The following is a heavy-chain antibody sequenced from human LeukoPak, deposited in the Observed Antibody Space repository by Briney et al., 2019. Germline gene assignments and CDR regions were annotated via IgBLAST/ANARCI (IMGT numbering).Heavy chain of an antibody. D-gene: IGHD2-15*01. CDR2: IYYSGST. CDR3: ATHPPRVCTGGSCSDY. V-gene: IGHV4-39*07. Sequence: SETLSLTCTVSGGSISSSSYYWGWIRQPPGKGLEWIGSIYYSGSTYYNPSLKSRVTISVDTSKNQFSLKLSSVTAADTAVYYCATHPPRVCTGGSCSDYWGQGTLVTVSS. CDR1: GGSISSSSYY. J-gene: IGHJ4*02.